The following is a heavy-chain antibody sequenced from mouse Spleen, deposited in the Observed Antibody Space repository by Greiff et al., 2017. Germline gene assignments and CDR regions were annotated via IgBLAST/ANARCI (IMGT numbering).Heavy chain of an antibody. CDR1: GYSFTSYY. CDR2: IYPGSGNT. J-gene: IGHJ2*01. D-gene: IGHD2-12*01. CDR3: ARWSDSYFYYFDY. V-gene: IGHV1-66*01. Sequence: QVQLQQSGPELVKPGTSVKISCKASGYSFTSYYIHWVKQRPGQGLEWIGWIYPGSGNTKYNENFKGKATLTADTSSSTAYMQLSSLTSEDSAVYYCARWSDSYFYYFDYWGQGTTLTVSS.